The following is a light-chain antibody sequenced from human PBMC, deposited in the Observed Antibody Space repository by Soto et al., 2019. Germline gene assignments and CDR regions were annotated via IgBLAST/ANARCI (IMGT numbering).Light chain of an antibody. J-gene: IGLJ2*01. Sequence: SYELTQPPSVSVAPGKTARITCGGNNIGSKSVHWYQQKPGQAPVLVIYYDSDRPSGIPERFSGSNSGNTATLTISRVEAKAEADYYRQLWDSSSDHVVFGGGTKVTVL. CDR2: YDS. CDR3: QLWDSSSDHVV. CDR1: NIGSKS. V-gene: IGLV3-21*04.